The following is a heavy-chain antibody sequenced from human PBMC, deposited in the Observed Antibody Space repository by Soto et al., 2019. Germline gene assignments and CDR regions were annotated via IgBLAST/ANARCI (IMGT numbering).Heavy chain of an antibody. CDR2: ISYDGSNK. J-gene: IGHJ4*02. Sequence: GGSLRLSCAASGFTFTTYAMHWVRQAPGKGLEWVAVISYDGSNKYYADSVKGRFTISRDNSKNTLYLQMNSLRVEDTAVYYCARDFHPETYWGQGTLVTVSS. CDR3: ARDFHPETY. V-gene: IGHV3-30-3*01. CDR1: GFTFTTYA.